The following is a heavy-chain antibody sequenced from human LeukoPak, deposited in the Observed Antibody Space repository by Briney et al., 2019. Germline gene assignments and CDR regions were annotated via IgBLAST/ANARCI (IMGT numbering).Heavy chain of an antibody. J-gene: IGHJ4*02. V-gene: IGHV3-7*01. CDR2: IKQDGSEK. Sequence: GGSLRLSCAASGFTFSSYWMTWVRQAPGKGLEWVANIKQDGSEKYYVDSVKGRFTISRANAKNSLYLQMNSLRAEDTAVYYCTRDTGCSGGTCYSFYDYWGQGTLVTVSS. D-gene: IGHD2-15*01. CDR3: TRDTGCSGGTCYSFYDY. CDR1: GFTFSSYW.